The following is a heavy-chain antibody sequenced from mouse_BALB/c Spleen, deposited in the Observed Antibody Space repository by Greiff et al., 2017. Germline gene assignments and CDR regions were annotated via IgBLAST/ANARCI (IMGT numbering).Heavy chain of an antibody. CDR1: GFTFSNYW. CDR2: IRLKSNNYAT. V-gene: IGHV6-6*02. Sequence: EVKVEESGGGLVQPGGSMKLSCVASGFTFSNYWMNWVRQSPEKGLEWVAEIRLKSNNYATHYAESVKGRFTISRDDSKSSVYLQMNNLRAEDTGIYYWTRDGYYTYYAMDYWGQGTSVTVCS. J-gene: IGHJ4*01. D-gene: IGHD2-3*01. CDR3: TRDGYYTYYAMDY.